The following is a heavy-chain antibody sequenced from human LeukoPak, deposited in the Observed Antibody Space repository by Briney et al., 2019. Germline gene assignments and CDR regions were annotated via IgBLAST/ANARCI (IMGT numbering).Heavy chain of an antibody. CDR3: ARADSNIAARRVGFDS. V-gene: IGHV3-7*01. D-gene: IGHD6-6*01. CDR2: IKQDGSEK. CDR1: GFTFDDYG. J-gene: IGHJ4*02. Sequence: GGSLRLSCAASGFTFDDYGMSWVRQAPGKGLEWVANIKQDGSEKYYVDSVKGRFTISRDNAKNSLYLQMNNLSAEDTAIYYCARADSNIAARRVGFDSWGQGTLVTVSS.